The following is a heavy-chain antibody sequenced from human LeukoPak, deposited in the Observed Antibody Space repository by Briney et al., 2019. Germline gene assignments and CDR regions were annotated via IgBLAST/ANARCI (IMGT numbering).Heavy chain of an antibody. CDR1: GYSFTSYW. CDR2: IYPGDSDT. CDR3: ARHLSDYGDQGNYFDY. D-gene: IGHD4-17*01. J-gene: IGHJ4*02. V-gene: IGHV5-51*01. Sequence: KLGESLKISCKGSGYSFTSYWIGWVRQMPGKGLEWMGIIYPGDSDTRYSPSFQGQVTISADKSISTAYLQWSSLKASDTAMYYCARHLSDYGDQGNYFDYWGQGTLVTVSS.